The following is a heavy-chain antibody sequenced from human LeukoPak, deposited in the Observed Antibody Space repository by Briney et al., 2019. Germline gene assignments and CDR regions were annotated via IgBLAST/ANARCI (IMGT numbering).Heavy chain of an antibody. CDR3: ARLQVGANWFDP. CDR2: ISPYNANT. CDR1: GYTFSSYG. V-gene: IGHV1-18*01. J-gene: IGHJ5*02. D-gene: IGHD1-26*01. Sequence: ASVKVSCKASGYTFSSYGISWVRQAPGQRLEWMGWISPYNANTNYAQKLQVRVTMTTDTSTSTAYMELRSLRSDDTAVYYCARLQVGANWFDPWGQGTLVTVSS.